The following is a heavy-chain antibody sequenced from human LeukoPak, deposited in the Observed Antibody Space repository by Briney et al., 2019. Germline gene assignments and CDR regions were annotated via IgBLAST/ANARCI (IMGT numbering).Heavy chain of an antibody. J-gene: IGHJ3*02. CDR2: IIPIFGTA. V-gene: IGHV1-69*05. Sequence: SVKVSCKASGYTFTSYYMHWVRQAPGQGLEWMGGIIPIFGTANYAQKSQGRVTITTDESTSTAYMELSSLRSEDTAVYYCAQENGDYGDAFDIWGQGTMVTVSS. CDR3: AQENGDYGDAFDI. CDR1: GYTFTSYY. D-gene: IGHD4-17*01.